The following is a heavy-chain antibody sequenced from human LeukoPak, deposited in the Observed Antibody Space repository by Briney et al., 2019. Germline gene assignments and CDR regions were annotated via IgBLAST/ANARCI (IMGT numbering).Heavy chain of an antibody. J-gene: IGHJ4*02. D-gene: IGHD5-18*01. Sequence: PSETLSLTCTVSGGSISSYYWSWIRQPPGKGLEWIGYIYYNGSTNYNPSLKSRVTISVDTSKNQFSLKLSSVTAADTAVYYCARVRGYSYGYLDYWGQGTLVTVSS. V-gene: IGHV4-59*01. CDR1: GGSISSYY. CDR2: IYYNGST. CDR3: ARVRGYSYGYLDY.